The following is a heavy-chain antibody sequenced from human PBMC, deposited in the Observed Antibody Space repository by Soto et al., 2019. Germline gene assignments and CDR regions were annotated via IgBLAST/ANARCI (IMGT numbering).Heavy chain of an antibody. D-gene: IGHD3-16*02. Sequence: PGGSLRLSCTASGFTFGDYAMSWFRQAPGKGLEWVGFIRSKAYGGTTEYAASVKGRFTISRDDSKSIAYLQMNSLKTEDTAVYYCTSTSYYDYIWGSYRYNNLEYWGQGTLVTVSS. CDR3: TSTSYYDYIWGSYRYNNLEY. CDR1: GFTFGDYA. J-gene: IGHJ4*02. CDR2: IRSKAYGGTT. V-gene: IGHV3-49*03.